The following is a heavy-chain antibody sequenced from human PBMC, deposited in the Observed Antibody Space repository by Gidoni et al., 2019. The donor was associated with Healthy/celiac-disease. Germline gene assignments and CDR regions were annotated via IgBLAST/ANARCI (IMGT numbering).Heavy chain of an antibody. V-gene: IGHV3-30-3*01. CDR1: GFTFSRYA. CDR3: ARATGRNYYDSSGYLPDAFDI. CDR2: ISYDGSNK. Sequence: QVQLVESGGGVVQPGRSLRLSCAASGFTFSRYAMHWVRQAPGKGLEWVAVISYDGSNKYYADSVKGRFTISRDNSKNTLYLQMNSLRAEDTAVYYCARATGRNYYDSSGYLPDAFDIWGQGTMVTVSS. J-gene: IGHJ3*02. D-gene: IGHD3-22*01.